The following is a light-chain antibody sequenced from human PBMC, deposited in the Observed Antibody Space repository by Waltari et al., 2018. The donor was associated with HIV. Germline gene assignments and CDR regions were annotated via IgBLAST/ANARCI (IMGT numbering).Light chain of an antibody. Sequence: VGLTQSPLSLPPTLGHPASLPCLTAERLVSRDGVTYFHWYQQKPGQPPRPLVYKVSSRDSGVPERFRGSGSATDFTLTITRVEAEDVALYYCMQSSRSPRTFGPGTKAEIK. CDR1: ERLVSRDGVTY. CDR3: MQSSRSPRT. J-gene: IGKJ1*01. CDR2: KVS. V-gene: IGKV2-30*01.